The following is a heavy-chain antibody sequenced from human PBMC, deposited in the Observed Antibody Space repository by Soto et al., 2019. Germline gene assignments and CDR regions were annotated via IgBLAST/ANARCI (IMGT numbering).Heavy chain of an antibody. Sequence: QVQLQESGPGLVKPSQTLSLTCTVSGGSISSGGYYWSWIRQHPGKGLEWIGYIYYSGSTYYDPSLKSRVTISVDTSKNQFSLKLSSVTAADTAVYYCARDSYCSGGSCYRAAFDIWGQGTMVTVSS. CDR3: ARDSYCSGGSCYRAAFDI. V-gene: IGHV4-31*03. J-gene: IGHJ3*02. D-gene: IGHD2-15*01. CDR2: IYYSGST. CDR1: GGSISSGGYY.